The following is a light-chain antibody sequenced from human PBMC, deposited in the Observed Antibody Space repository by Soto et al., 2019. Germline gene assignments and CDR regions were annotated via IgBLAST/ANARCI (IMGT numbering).Light chain of an antibody. Sequence: EVVLTQSPVTLSLSPGERATLSCRASQSFRGLLAWYQQKPGQAPRLLIYDAYNRATGIPPRFSGSGSGTDFTLTISSLEPEDSAVYYCQQRHMLPITFGQGTRLEIK. CDR2: DAY. CDR3: QQRHMLPIT. J-gene: IGKJ5*01. V-gene: IGKV3-11*01. CDR1: QSFRGL.